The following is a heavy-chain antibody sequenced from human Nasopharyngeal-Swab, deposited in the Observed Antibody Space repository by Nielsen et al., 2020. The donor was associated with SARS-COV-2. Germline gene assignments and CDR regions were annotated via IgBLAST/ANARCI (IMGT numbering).Heavy chain of an antibody. CDR3: ARDQPYMDV. CDR1: GFTFSSYG. V-gene: IGHV3-33*01. Sequence: GGSLRLSCAASGFTFSSYGMHSVRQAPGKGLAWVAVIWYDGINKFYADSVKGRFSISRDNSKNTLYLQMNSLRAEDTAVYYFARDQPYMDVWGKGTTVTVSS. CDR2: IWYDGINK. J-gene: IGHJ6*03.